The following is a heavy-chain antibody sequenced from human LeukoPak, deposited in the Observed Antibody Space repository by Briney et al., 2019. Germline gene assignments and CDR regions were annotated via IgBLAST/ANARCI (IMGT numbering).Heavy chain of an antibody. J-gene: IGHJ4*02. D-gene: IGHD2-15*01. CDR1: GYTFTGYY. Sequence: ASVKVSCKASGYTFTGYYMYWVRQAPGQGLEWMGRINPNSGGINYAQKFQGRVTMTRDTSISTVYMELSRLRSDDTAVYYCASRPDQHLLYYFDYWGQGALVTVSS. V-gene: IGHV1-2*06. CDR2: INPNSGGI. CDR3: ASRPDQHLLYYFDY.